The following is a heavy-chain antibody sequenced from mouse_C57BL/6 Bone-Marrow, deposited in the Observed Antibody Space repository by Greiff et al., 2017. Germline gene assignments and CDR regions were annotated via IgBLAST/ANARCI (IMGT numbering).Heavy chain of an antibody. CDR1: GFNIKDYY. V-gene: IGHV14-2*01. J-gene: IGHJ4*01. CDR3: AGRWLLAMDY. CDR2: IDPEDGET. D-gene: IGHD2-3*01. Sequence: EVQLQQSGAELVKPGASVKLSCTASGFNIKDYYMHWVKQRTEQGLEWIGRIDPEDGETKDAPKFQGKATITADTSSNTAYLQLSSLTSEDTAVYYCAGRWLLAMDYWGQGTSVTVSS.